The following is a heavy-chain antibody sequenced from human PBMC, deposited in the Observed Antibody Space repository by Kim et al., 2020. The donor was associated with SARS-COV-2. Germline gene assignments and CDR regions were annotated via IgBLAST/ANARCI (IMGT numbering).Heavy chain of an antibody. CDR1: GYTFTSYA. CDR2: INTNTGNP. CDR3: ARAGLWFGELSNGGGFDP. V-gene: IGHV7-4-1*02. J-gene: IGHJ5*02. D-gene: IGHD3-10*01. Sequence: ASVKVSCKASGYTFTSYAMNWVRQAPGQGLEWMGWINTNTGNPTYAQGFTGRFVFSLDTSVSTAYLQISSLKAEDTAVYYCARAGLWFGELSNGGGFDPWGQGTLVTVSS.